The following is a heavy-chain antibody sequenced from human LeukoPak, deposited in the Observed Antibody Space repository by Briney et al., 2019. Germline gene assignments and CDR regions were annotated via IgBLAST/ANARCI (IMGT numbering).Heavy chain of an antibody. CDR3: ARGRTQQLFRAANWFDP. V-gene: IGHV4-59*01. D-gene: IGHD6-13*01. Sequence: SETLSLTCTVSGGSISSYYWSWIRQPPGKGLEWIGSIYHSGSTYYNPSLKSRVTISVDTSKNQFSLKLSSVTAADTAVYYCARGRTQQLFRAANWFDPWGQGTLVTVSS. CDR1: GGSISSYY. J-gene: IGHJ5*02. CDR2: IYHSGST.